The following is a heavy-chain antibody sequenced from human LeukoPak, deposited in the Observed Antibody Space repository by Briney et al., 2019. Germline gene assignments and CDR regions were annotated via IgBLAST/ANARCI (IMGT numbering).Heavy chain of an antibody. CDR2: IRSKAYGGTT. CDR3: TRDAGYSYAKRRDY. V-gene: IGHV3-49*04. Sequence: PGGSLRLSCTASGFTFGDYAMSWVRQAPGKGLEWVGFIRSKAYGGTTEYAASVKGRFTISRDDSKSIAYLQMNSLKTEDTAVYYCTRDAGYSYAKRRDYWGQGTLVTVSS. D-gene: IGHD5-18*01. J-gene: IGHJ4*02. CDR1: GFTFGDYA.